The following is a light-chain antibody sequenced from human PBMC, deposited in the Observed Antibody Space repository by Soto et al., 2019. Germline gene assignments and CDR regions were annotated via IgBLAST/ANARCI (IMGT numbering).Light chain of an antibody. V-gene: IGKV3-15*01. Sequence: EIVMTQSPATLSVSPGERATLSCRASQSVSSNLAWYQQKPGQAPRLLIYGASTRATGIPARFSGSGSGTEFTLTISSLQSEDFAVYYCQQYNNWLRNTFGQGTKVDIK. CDR2: GAS. CDR1: QSVSSN. J-gene: IGKJ2*01. CDR3: QQYNNWLRNT.